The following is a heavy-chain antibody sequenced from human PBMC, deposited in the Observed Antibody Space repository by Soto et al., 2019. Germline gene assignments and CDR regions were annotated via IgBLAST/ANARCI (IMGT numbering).Heavy chain of an antibody. CDR1: GYNCTSYG. J-gene: IGHJ3*02. Sequence: QVQLVQSGADVKKPGASVKVSCKASGYNCTSYGISWVRHAPGQGLEWMGWISPHNDRTKYARRFQDRVTMTTETPTSTVYMELGSLRADATAVYYCARDLYYSSGRYFDHGAFDIWGQGTVVTVSS. D-gene: IGHD6-19*01. CDR2: ISPHNDRT. CDR3: ARDLYYSSGRYFDHGAFDI. V-gene: IGHV1-18*01.